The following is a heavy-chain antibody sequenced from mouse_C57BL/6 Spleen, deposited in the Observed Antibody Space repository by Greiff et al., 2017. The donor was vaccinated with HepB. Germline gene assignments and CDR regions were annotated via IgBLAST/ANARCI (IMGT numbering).Heavy chain of an antibody. CDR2: INPNNGGT. CDR3: ASVYDGYPYYFDY. CDR1: GYTFTDYN. V-gene: IGHV1-22*01. Sequence: EVQLQQSGPELVKPGASVKMSCKASGYTFTDYNMHWVKQSHGKSLEWIGYINPNNGGTSYNQKFKGKATLTVNKSSSTAYMELRSLTSEDSAVYYCASVYDGYPYYFDYWGQGTTLTVSS. D-gene: IGHD2-3*01. J-gene: IGHJ2*01.